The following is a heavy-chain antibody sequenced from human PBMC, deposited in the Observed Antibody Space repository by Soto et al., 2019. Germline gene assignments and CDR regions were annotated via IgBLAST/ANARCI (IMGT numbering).Heavy chain of an antibody. D-gene: IGHD3-10*01. J-gene: IGHJ5*02. V-gene: IGHV3-23*01. CDR2: ISGSAGST. CDR3: AKDLGSKVRGRFDP. CDR1: GFTFSTYA. Sequence: PGGSLRLSCAASGFTFSTYAMSWVRQAPGKGLEWVSGISGSAGSTNYADSVKGRFTISRDNSKNTLYLQMNSLRVEDTAVYYCAKDLGSKVRGRFDPWGQGTLVTISS.